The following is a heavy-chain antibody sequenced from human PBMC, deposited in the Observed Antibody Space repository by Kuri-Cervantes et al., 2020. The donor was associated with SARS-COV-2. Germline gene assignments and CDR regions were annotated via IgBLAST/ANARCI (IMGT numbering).Heavy chain of an antibody. Sequence: ASVKVSCKASGYTFTSYDINWVRQATGQGLEWMGWINPNSGGTNYAQKFQGRVTMTRDTSISTAYMELSRLRSDDTAVYYCAREFGYSGSYARQYNWFDPWGQGTLVTVSS. CDR1: GYTFTSYD. D-gene: IGHD1-26*01. V-gene: IGHV1-2*02. CDR3: AREFGYSGSYARQYNWFDP. J-gene: IGHJ5*02. CDR2: INPNSGGT.